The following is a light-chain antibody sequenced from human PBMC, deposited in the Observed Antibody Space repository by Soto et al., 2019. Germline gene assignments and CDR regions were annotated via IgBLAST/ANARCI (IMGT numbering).Light chain of an antibody. J-gene: IGKJ2*01. CDR2: RAS. CDR3: QQYKNWYT. V-gene: IGKV3-15*01. Sequence: EIVMTQFPATLSVSPGERATLFCRASQSVGNSLAWYQQKPGQAPRLLFYRASSRATGIAARFSGSGSGTEFTLTSSSLQSEDFAVYYCQQYKNWYTFGQGTKLEIK. CDR1: QSVGNS.